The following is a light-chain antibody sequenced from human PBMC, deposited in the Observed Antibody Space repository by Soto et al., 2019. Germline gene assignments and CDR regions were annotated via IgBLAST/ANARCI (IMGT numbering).Light chain of an antibody. Sequence: EIVMTQSPATLSVSPGERATLSCRASQSVSSNLAWYQQKPGQAPRLRIYGASTRATGIAARFSGSGSGTEFTLTISSLQSEDFAVYYCQQYKNWPPYTFGQGTKLEIK. CDR3: QQYKNWPPYT. CDR2: GAS. J-gene: IGKJ2*01. CDR1: QSVSSN. V-gene: IGKV3-15*01.